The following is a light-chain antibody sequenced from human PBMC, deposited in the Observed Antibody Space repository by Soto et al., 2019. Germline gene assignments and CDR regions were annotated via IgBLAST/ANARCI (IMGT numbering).Light chain of an antibody. CDR2: LNSDGSH. CDR1: SGHSSYA. J-gene: IGLJ2*01. Sequence: QSVLTQSPSASASLGASVKLTCTLSSGHSSYAIAWHQQQPEKGPRYLMKLNSDGSHNKGDGIPDRFSGSSSGAERCLTISSLQSEDEADYYCQTWGTGIQVFGGGTKLTVL. V-gene: IGLV4-69*01. CDR3: QTWGTGIQV.